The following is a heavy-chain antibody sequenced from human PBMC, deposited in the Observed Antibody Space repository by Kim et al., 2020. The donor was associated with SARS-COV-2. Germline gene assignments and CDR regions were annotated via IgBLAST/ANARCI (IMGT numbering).Heavy chain of an antibody. CDR3: ARRFDSWAFDY. Sequence: NYNPSRKGRVTISVDTSKNQFSLKLSSVTAADTAVYYCARRFDSWAFDYWGQGTLVTVSS. D-gene: IGHD3-10*01. V-gene: IGHV4-34*01. J-gene: IGHJ4*02.